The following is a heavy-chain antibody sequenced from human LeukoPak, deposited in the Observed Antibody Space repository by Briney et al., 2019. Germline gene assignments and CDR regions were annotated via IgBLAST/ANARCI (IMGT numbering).Heavy chain of an antibody. CDR1: GFTFSSYW. CDR2: IKEDGAEK. Sequence: GGSLRLSCAASGFTFSSYWMSWVRQAPGEGLEWVANIKEDGAEKYYMDSVKGRFSISRDNAKNSLYLQMNALRAEDTAVYYCARDVRPDYWGQGTLVTVSS. D-gene: IGHD6-6*01. CDR3: ARDVRPDY. V-gene: IGHV3-7*04. J-gene: IGHJ4*02.